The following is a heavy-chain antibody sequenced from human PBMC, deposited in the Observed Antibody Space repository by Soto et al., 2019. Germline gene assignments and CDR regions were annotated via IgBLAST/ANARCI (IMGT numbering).Heavy chain of an antibody. D-gene: IGHD5-12*01. V-gene: IGHV1-46*01. CDR1: GYTFTSYY. J-gene: IGHJ5*02. CDR2: INPSGGST. Sequence: ASVKVSCKASGYTFTSYYMHWVRQAPGQGLEWMGIINPSGGSTSYAQKFQGRVTMTRDTSTSTVYMELSSLRSEDTAVYYCARHHGPTTSENWFDPWGQGTLVTVSS. CDR3: ARHHGPTTSENWFDP.